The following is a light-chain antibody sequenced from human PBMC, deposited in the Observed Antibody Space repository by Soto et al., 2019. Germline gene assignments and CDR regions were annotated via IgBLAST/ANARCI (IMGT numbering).Light chain of an antibody. V-gene: IGLV2-14*03. CDR1: FSDVGPHDY. CDR2: DVT. J-gene: IGLJ1*01. Sequence: QSVLTQPASVSGSPGQSITISCTGSFSDVGPHDYVPWYQQHPGKAPKLVIYDVTNRPSGVSSRFSGAKSGNTASLTISGLQAEDEADYYCCSYTTSSTYVFGTGTKVTVL. CDR3: CSYTTSSTYV.